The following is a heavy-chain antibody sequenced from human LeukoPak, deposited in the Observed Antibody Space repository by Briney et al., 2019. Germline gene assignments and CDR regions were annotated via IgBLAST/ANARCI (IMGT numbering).Heavy chain of an antibody. Sequence: ASVNVSCKASGYTFTTYGISWVRQAPGQGLEWMGWISPYNGNTNYAQNLQGRVTMTTDTSTSTAYMELRSLRSDDTAVYYCARAWKATTYYYDSSGHPDFWGQGTLITVSS. CDR1: GYTFTTYG. V-gene: IGHV1-18*01. CDR2: ISPYNGNT. J-gene: IGHJ4*02. CDR3: ARAWKATTYYYDSSGHPDF. D-gene: IGHD3-22*01.